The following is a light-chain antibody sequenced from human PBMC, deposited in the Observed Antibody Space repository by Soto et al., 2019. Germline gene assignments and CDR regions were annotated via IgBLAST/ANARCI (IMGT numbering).Light chain of an antibody. CDR3: QQYNNWWT. CDR2: AAS. Sequence: DIQMTQSPSTLSASVGDTVTITCRASESIDNWLAWYQQKPGKAPKLLIFAASTLVRGVPSRFSGSGSGTEFTLTISSLQSEDFGVYYCQQYNNWWTFGQGTKVDIK. J-gene: IGKJ1*01. V-gene: IGKV1-5*01. CDR1: ESIDNW.